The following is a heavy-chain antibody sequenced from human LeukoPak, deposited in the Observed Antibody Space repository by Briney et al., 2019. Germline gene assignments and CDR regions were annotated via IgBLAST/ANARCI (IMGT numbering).Heavy chain of an antibody. J-gene: IGHJ4*02. D-gene: IGHD3-22*01. CDR2: ISAYNGNT. CDR3: ARDPPYYYDSSGYRGSGDQFDY. Sequence: GASVKVSCKASGYTFTSYGISWVRQAPGQGLEWMGWISAYNGNTNYAQKLQGRVTMTTDTSTSTAYMELRSLRSDDTAVYYCARDPPYYYDSSGYRGSGDQFDYWGQGTLVTVSS. CDR1: GYTFTSYG. V-gene: IGHV1-18*01.